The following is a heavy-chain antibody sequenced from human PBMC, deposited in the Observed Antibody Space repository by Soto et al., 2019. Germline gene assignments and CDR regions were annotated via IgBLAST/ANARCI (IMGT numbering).Heavy chain of an antibody. Sequence: SVKVSCKASGGTFSSYAISWVRQAPGQGLEWMGGIIPIFGTANYAQKFQGRVTITADKSTSTAYMELSSLRSEDTAVYYCARRGYYYYSAGYWDKIHSDYWGQGALVTVSS. D-gene: IGHD3-22*01. V-gene: IGHV1-69*06. CDR1: GGTFSSYA. CDR2: IIPIFGTA. CDR3: ARRGYYYYSAGYWDKIHSDY. J-gene: IGHJ4*02.